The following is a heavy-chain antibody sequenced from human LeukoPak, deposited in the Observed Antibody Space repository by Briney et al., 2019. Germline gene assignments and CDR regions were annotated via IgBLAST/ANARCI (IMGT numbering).Heavy chain of an antibody. V-gene: IGHV3-48*01. D-gene: IGHD2-2*01. J-gene: IGHJ3*02. CDR1: GFTFSSYS. CDR2: FSTSSGTI. Sequence: GGSLRLSCAASGFTFSSYSMNWVRQAPGKGLEWISYFSTSSGTISYADSVKGRFTISRDNAKNSLYLPMNSLRAEDTAVYYCVRDSMYAFDMWGQGTMVTVSS. CDR3: VRDSMYAFDM.